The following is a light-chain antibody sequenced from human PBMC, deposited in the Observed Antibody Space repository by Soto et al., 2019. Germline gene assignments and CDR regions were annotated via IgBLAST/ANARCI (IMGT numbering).Light chain of an antibody. CDR1: QSVSSN. Sequence: EIVMTQSPATLSVSPGERATLSCRASQSVSSNLAWYQQKPGQAPRLLIYGASTRATGIPARFSGSGSGTEFTLTISSLQSEDFAVYYCQQYNTGPPHTFGQGTKLEIK. J-gene: IGKJ2*01. V-gene: IGKV3-15*01. CDR2: GAS. CDR3: QQYNTGPPHT.